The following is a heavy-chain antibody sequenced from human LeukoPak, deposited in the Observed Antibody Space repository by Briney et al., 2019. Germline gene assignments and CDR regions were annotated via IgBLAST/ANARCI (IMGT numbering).Heavy chain of an antibody. V-gene: IGHV3-23*01. CDR3: AKAGYCGGDCYPDDAFDI. J-gene: IGHJ3*02. Sequence: GGSLRVSCVVSGFTFRKYAMSWVRQAPGKGLEWVSGISGSGGSTYYADSVKGRFTISRDNSKNTLYLQMNSLRAEDTAVYYCAKAGYCGGDCYPDDAFDIWGQGTMVTVSS. D-gene: IGHD2-21*02. CDR1: GFTFRKYA. CDR2: ISGSGGST.